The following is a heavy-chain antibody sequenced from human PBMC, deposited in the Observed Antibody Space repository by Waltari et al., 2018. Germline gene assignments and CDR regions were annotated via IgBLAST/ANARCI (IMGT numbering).Heavy chain of an antibody. CDR1: GGSISSYY. CDR2: IYTSGST. D-gene: IGHD3-16*02. J-gene: IGHJ3*02. CDR3: ARVVITLGGVIPDAFDI. V-gene: IGHV4-4*07. Sequence: QVQLQESGPGLVKPSETLSLTCTVSGGSISSYYWSWIRQPGGKGLEWIGRIYTSGSTNYNPSLKSRVTMSVDTSKNQFSLKLSSVTAADTAVYYCARVVITLGGVIPDAFDIWGQGTMVTVSS.